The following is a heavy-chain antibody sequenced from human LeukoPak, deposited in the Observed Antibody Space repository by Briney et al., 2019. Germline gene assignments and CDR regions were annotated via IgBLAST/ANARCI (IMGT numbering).Heavy chain of an antibody. J-gene: IGHJ6*02. Sequence: GGSLRLSCAASGFTFTSYDMNWLRQAPGKGLEWVAVISYDGSNKYYADSVKGRFTISRDNSKNTLYLQMNSLRAEDTAVYYCARGAYGSGSSFWYYYGMDVWGQGTTVTVSS. CDR1: GFTFTSYD. CDR2: ISYDGSNK. CDR3: ARGAYGSGSSFWYYYGMDV. V-gene: IGHV3-30-3*01. D-gene: IGHD3-10*01.